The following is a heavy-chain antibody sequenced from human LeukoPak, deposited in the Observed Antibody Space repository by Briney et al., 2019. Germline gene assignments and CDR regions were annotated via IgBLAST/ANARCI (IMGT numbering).Heavy chain of an antibody. CDR2: ISWNSGSI. V-gene: IGHV3-9*01. Sequence: PGGSLRLSCAASGFTFDDYAMHWVRQAPGKGLEWVSGISWNSGSIGYADSVKGRFTISRDNAKNSLYLQVNSLRAEDTALYYCAKDMGWELLGSFDYWGQGTLVTVSS. D-gene: IGHD1-26*01. J-gene: IGHJ4*02. CDR3: AKDMGWELLGSFDY. CDR1: GFTFDDYA.